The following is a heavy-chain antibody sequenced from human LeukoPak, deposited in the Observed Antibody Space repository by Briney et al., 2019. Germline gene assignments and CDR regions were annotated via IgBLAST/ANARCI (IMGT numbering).Heavy chain of an antibody. CDR2: KSDDGSNE. J-gene: IGHJ4*02. V-gene: IGHV3-30*03. D-gene: IGHD1-26*01. CDR1: GFTFSSYW. Sequence: GGSLRLSCAASGFTFSSYWMSWVRQAPGKGLEWVAVKSDDGSNEYYADSVKGRFIISRDNSRNTLYLQMNSLRPEDTAVYYCTRDPSNSGSYYVLDYWGQGTLVTVSS. CDR3: TRDPSNSGSYYVLDY.